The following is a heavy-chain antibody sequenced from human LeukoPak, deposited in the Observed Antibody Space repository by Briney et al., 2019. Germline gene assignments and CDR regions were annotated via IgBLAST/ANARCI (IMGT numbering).Heavy chain of an antibody. Sequence: ASVKVSCKASGYTFTSYGISWVRQAPGQGLEWMGWISAYNGNTNYAQKLRGRVTMTTDTSTSTPYMELRSLRSDDTAVYYRARDGYCSGGSCYSGGENYYGMDVWGQGTTVTVSS. D-gene: IGHD2-15*01. CDR3: ARDGYCSGGSCYSGGENYYGMDV. J-gene: IGHJ6*02. V-gene: IGHV1-18*01. CDR2: ISAYNGNT. CDR1: GYTFTSYG.